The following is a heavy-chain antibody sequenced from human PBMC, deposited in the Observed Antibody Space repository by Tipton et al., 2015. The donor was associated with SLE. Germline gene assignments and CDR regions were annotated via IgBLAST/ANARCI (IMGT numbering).Heavy chain of an antibody. CDR3: AAELERGFDY. J-gene: IGHJ4*02. V-gene: IGHV3-30*19. CDR2: ISYDGSNK. Sequence: SLRLSCAASGFTFRSSVIHWVRQAPGKGLEWVAVISYDGSNKYYADSVKGRFTISRDNSRNTLYLQMNSLRAEDTALYYCAAELERGFDYWGQGTLVTVSS. D-gene: IGHD1-1*01. CDR1: GFTFRSSV.